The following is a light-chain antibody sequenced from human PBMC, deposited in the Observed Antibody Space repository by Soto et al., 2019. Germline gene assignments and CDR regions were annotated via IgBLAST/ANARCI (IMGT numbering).Light chain of an antibody. V-gene: IGKV3-20*01. CDR3: QYYGRSPPYT. CDR2: GAS. J-gene: IGKJ2*01. CDR1: QRISSSY. Sequence: EIVLTQSPGTLSVSPGEGATLSCRTSQRISSSYLSWLQQRPGQAPRVLIYGASNRASGIPDRFSGSGSGTDFTLTISSLEPEDFAVYYCQYYGRSPPYTFGQGTKLDIK.